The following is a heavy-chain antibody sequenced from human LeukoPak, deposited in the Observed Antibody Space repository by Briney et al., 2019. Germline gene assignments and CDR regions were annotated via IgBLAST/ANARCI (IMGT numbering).Heavy chain of an antibody. CDR3: AKGEAAVAYRIKFDY. J-gene: IGHJ4*02. D-gene: IGHD6-19*01. CDR2: IGGSGGST. CDR1: GFTFSSYA. Sequence: GGSLRLSCAASGFTFSSYAMSWVRQAPGKGLEWVSAIGGSGGSTYYADSVEGRFTISRDNSKNTLYLQMNSLRAEDTAVYYCAKGEAAVAYRIKFDYWGQGTLVTVSS. V-gene: IGHV3-23*01.